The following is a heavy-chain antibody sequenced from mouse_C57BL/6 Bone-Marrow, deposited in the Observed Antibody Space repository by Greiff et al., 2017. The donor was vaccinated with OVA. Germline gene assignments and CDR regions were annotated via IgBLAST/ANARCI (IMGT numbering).Heavy chain of an antibody. CDR3: ARGFKTTASGFDY. D-gene: IGHD1-2*01. Sequence: VQLQQPGAELVKPGASVKMSCKASGYTFTSYWITWVKQRPGQGLEWIGDIYPGSGNTNYNEKFKSKATLTVDTSSSTAYMQLSSLTSEDSAVYYCARGFKTTASGFDYWGQGTTLTVSS. CDR1: GYTFTSYW. CDR2: IYPGSGNT. J-gene: IGHJ2*01. V-gene: IGHV1-55*01.